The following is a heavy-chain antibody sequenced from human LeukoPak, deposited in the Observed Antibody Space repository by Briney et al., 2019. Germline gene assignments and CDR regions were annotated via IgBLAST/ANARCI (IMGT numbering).Heavy chain of an antibody. Sequence: PGGSLRLSCAASGFTLSTYWMSWVRQAPGEGREWVGNIKEDGGERYHGDSVNGRFTISRDNARNSLYLQMNSLRAEDTAVYYCARDYWASDYWGQGTLVTVSS. V-gene: IGHV3-7*01. CDR3: ARDYWASDY. CDR2: IKEDGGER. CDR1: GFTLSTYW. D-gene: IGHD2-8*02. J-gene: IGHJ4*02.